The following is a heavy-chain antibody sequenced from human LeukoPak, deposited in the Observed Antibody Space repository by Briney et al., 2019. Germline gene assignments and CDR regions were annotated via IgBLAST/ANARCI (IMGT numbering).Heavy chain of an antibody. CDR1: GFTFKNYV. J-gene: IGHJ4*02. CDR2: IYGSGVSI. CDR3: AKDLGWELPAEAY. D-gene: IGHD1-26*01. Sequence: GGSLRLSCVASGFTFKNYVMTWGRQAPGKGLEWLATIYGSGVSISYADSVKGRFTISRDNSNNTRYLQMNSLRAEDTAMYYCAKDLGWELPAEAYWGQGILVTVSS. V-gene: IGHV3-23*01.